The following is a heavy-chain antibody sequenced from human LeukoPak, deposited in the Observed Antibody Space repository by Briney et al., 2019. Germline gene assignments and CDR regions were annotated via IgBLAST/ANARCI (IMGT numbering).Heavy chain of an antibody. V-gene: IGHV4-39*01. Sequence: SETLSLTCDVPGGSITIGSYYWGWIRQPPWKGLEWLGSLYYTGRTNYKPALRSRVTISLDTSKKQFSLKLTSVTAADTAVYYCAHSEKWGGNGAFDHWGQGALVTVAS. CDR3: AHSEKWGGNGAFDH. D-gene: IGHD3-16*01. J-gene: IGHJ4*02. CDR1: GGSITIGSYY. CDR2: LYYTGRT.